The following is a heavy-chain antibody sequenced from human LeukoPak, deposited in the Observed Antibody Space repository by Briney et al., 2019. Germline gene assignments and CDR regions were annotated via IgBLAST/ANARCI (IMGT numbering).Heavy chain of an antibody. D-gene: IGHD1-26*01. Sequence: GGSLGLSCAASGFTFDDYAMHWVRQAPGKGLEWVSGISWNSGSIGYADSVKGRFTISRDNAKNSLYLQMNSLRAEDTALYYCAKGSFGRYPNYYFDYWGQGTLVTVSS. J-gene: IGHJ4*02. V-gene: IGHV3-9*01. CDR2: ISWNSGSI. CDR3: AKGSFGRYPNYYFDY. CDR1: GFTFDDYA.